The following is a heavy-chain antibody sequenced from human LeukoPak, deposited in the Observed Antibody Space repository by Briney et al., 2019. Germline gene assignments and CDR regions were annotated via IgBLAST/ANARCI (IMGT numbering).Heavy chain of an antibody. J-gene: IGHJ4*02. CDR1: GFTFRSYA. D-gene: IGHD3-10*01. CDR2: ISYDGSNK. Sequence: PGGSLRLSCAASGFTFRSYAMHWVRQAPGKGLEWVAVISYDGSNKYYADSVKGRFTISRDNSKNTLYLQMNSLRAEDTAVYYCAKDQSRRGDFGHWGQGTLVTVSS. V-gene: IGHV3-30-3*01. CDR3: AKDQSRRGDFGH.